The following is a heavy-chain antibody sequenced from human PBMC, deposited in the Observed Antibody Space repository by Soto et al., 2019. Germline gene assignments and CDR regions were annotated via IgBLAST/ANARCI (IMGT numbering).Heavy chain of an antibody. CDR3: ATLSYSDTYSAYDY. Sequence: LGESLKISCKGSSYTFNTNWIGWLRQAPGKGLEWMGIIQPGNSDFRYGPSLQGQVTISADKSINTAYLQWSSLKASDTAMYYCATLSYSDTYSAYDYWGQGTQVTVSS. CDR2: IQPGNSDF. J-gene: IGHJ4*02. D-gene: IGHD3-16*01. V-gene: IGHV5-51*01. CDR1: SYTFNTNW.